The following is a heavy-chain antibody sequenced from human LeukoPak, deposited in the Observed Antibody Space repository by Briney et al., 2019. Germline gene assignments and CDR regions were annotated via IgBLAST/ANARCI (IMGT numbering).Heavy chain of an antibody. Sequence: SETLSLTCTVSGGSITSYYWSWIRQPAGKGLEWIGRVHTSGSTNYNPSLKSRVTMSVDTAKNQFSLKLSSVTAADTAVYYCARDLGYSSGWYDYWGQGTLVTVSS. CDR2: VHTSGST. CDR1: GGSITSYY. V-gene: IGHV4-4*07. J-gene: IGHJ4*02. CDR3: ARDLGYSSGWYDY. D-gene: IGHD6-19*01.